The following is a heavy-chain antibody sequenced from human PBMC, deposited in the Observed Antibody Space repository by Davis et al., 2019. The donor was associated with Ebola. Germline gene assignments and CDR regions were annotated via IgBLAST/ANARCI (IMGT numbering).Heavy chain of an antibody. CDR1: GFTFNKYW. CDR2: IYNGGST. J-gene: IGHJ6*02. CDR3: ARQLPYYSYGMDV. Sequence: GESLKISCAASGFTFNKYWMSWVRQAPGKGLEWVSVIYNGGSTYYADSVKGRFTISRDNSKNTLYLQMNSLRAEDTAVYFCARQLPYYSYGMDVWGQGTTVTVSS. D-gene: IGHD2-2*01. V-gene: IGHV3-53*01.